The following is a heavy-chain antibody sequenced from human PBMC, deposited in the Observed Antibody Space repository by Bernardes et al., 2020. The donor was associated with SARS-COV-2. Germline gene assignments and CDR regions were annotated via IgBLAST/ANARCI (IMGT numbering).Heavy chain of an antibody. CDR3: ARESSRYSGTYFFDY. J-gene: IGHJ4*02. Sequence: TLSLTCAVSGDSISSTNWWRWVRQPPGKGLEGIGEIFHSGSTNYKPSLKSRVRLSVDKANNQFSLEVTSVTAADTAMYYCARESSRYSGTYFFDYWGQGILVTVSS. D-gene: IGHD5-12*01. V-gene: IGHV4-4*02. CDR1: GDSISSTNW. CDR2: IFHSGST.